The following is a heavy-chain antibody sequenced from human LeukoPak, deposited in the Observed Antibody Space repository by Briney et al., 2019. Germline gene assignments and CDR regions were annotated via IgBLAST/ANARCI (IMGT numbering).Heavy chain of an antibody. D-gene: IGHD3-16*02. CDR3: ARHAAPDYVWGSYRYGGFDY. Sequence: PSGTLSLTCTVSGGSISSSSYYWGWIRQPPGKGLEWIGSIYYSGSTYYNPSLKSRVTISVDTSKNQFSLKLSSVTAADTAVYYCARHAAPDYVWGSYRYGGFDYWGQGTLVTVSS. V-gene: IGHV4-39*01. CDR1: GGSISSSSYY. CDR2: IYYSGST. J-gene: IGHJ4*02.